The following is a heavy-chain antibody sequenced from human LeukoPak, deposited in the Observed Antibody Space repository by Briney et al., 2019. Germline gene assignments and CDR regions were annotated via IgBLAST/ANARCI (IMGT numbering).Heavy chain of an antibody. CDR2: INPNSGGT. CDR3: ARGRSVTVPETTKLFDQ. Sequence: ASVKVSCKASGYTFTGYYLHWVRQAPGQGLEWMAWINPNSGGTSYAHKFRGRVTMARDTSISTAYMELSRLRSDDTAVYYCARGRSVTVPETTKLFDQWGQGTLVTVSS. CDR1: GYTFTGYY. D-gene: IGHD1-7*01. J-gene: IGHJ4*02. V-gene: IGHV1-2*07.